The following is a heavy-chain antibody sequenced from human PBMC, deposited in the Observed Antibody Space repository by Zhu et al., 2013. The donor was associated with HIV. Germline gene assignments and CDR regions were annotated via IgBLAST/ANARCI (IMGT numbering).Heavy chain of an antibody. CDR3: ARGLKLDYYDSSGYPFDY. D-gene: IGHD3-22*01. V-gene: IGHV1-69*17. CDR1: GGTFSSYA. CDR2: IIPIFGIT. Sequence: QVQLVQSGAEVKKPGSSVKVSCKASGGTFSSYAISWVRQAPGQGLGWMGGIIPIFGITNYAQKFQGRVTITADKSTNTAYMELSSLRSEDTAVYYCARGLKLDYYDSSGYPFDYWGQGTLVTVSS. J-gene: IGHJ4*02.